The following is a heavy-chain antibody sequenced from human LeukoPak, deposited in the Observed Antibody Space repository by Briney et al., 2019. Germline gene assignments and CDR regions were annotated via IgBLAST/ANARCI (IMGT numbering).Heavy chain of an antibody. J-gene: IGHJ3*02. CDR3: ARSFFVVRGVSQPGAFDI. V-gene: IGHV3-74*01. CDR1: GFTFSSYW. D-gene: IGHD3-10*01. Sequence: PGGSLRLSCAASGFTFSSYWMHWVRQAPGKGLVWVSRINTDGSSTSYADSVKGRFTISRDNAKNTLYLQMNSLRAEDTAVYYCARSFFVVRGVSQPGAFDIWGQGTMVTVSS. CDR2: INTDGSST.